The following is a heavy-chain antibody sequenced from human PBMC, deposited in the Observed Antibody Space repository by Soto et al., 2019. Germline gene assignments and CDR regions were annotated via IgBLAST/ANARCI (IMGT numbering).Heavy chain of an antibody. CDR1: GFTVSSNY. Sequence: GGSLRLSCAASGFTVSSNYMSWVRQAPGKGLEWVSVIYSGGSTYYADSVKGRFTISRHNSKNTLYLQMNSLRAEDTAVYYCARLAVAGNYYYYYMDVWGKGTTVTVSS. CDR2: IYSGGST. J-gene: IGHJ6*03. V-gene: IGHV3-53*04. D-gene: IGHD6-19*01. CDR3: ARLAVAGNYYYYYMDV.